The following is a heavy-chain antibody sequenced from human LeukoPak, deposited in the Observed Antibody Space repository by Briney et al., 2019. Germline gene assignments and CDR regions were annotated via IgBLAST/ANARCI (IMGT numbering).Heavy chain of an antibody. CDR3: ARDHHTVGPFDY. CDR2: ISSSSYI. J-gene: IGHJ4*02. CDR1: GFTFNSYS. Sequence: GGSLRLSCAASGFTFNSYSMNWVRQAPGKGLEWVSYISSSSYIYYADSVKGRFTISRDNAKNSLYLQMNSLRAEDTAVYYCARDHHTVGPFDYWGQGTLVTVSS. D-gene: IGHD4-23*01. V-gene: IGHV3-21*05.